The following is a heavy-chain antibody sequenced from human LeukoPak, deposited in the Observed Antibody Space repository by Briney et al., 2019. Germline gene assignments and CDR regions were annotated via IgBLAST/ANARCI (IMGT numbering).Heavy chain of an antibody. V-gene: IGHV3-48*01. CDR2: ISSSSSTI. D-gene: IGHD3-16*01. J-gene: IGHJ6*03. CDR3: ARDGGTTQSLDPYYYYYYMDV. Sequence: GGSLRLSCAASGFTFSTYGMHWVRQAPGKGLEWVSYISSSSSTIYYADSVKGRFTISRDNAKNSLYLQMNSLRAEDTAVYYCARDGGTTQSLDPYYYYYYMDVWGKGTTVTVSS. CDR1: GFTFSTYG.